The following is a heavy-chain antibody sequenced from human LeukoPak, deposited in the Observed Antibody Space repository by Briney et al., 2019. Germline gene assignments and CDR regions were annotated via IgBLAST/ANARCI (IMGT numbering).Heavy chain of an antibody. V-gene: IGHV4-31*03. J-gene: IGHJ4*02. D-gene: IGHD6-13*01. CDR2: IYYSGST. CDR1: GGSISSGAYY. CDR3: AREKIAAAGTFAF. Sequence: SQTLYLTCTVSGGSISSGAYYWSWIRHRPGQALEWIGYIYYSGSTYYNPSLKSRITISVDTSKNQFSLNLSSVTAADTAVYFCAREKIAAAGTFAFWGQGTLVTVSS.